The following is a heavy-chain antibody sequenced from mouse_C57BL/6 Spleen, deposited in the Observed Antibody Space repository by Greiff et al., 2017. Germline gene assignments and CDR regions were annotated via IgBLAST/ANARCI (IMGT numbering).Heavy chain of an antibody. CDR2: IWWDDDT. CDR3: ARIDTTVVAPEWFAY. J-gene: IGHJ3*01. D-gene: IGHD1-1*01. V-gene: IGHV8-8*01. CDR1: GFSLSTFGMG. Sequence: QVTLKESGPGILQPSQTLSLTCSFSGFSLSTFGMGVGWIRQPSGKGLEWLAHIWWDDDTYYNPALKSRLTISKDTSKNQVFLTIANVDTADTATYYCARIDTTVVAPEWFAYWGQGTLVTVSA.